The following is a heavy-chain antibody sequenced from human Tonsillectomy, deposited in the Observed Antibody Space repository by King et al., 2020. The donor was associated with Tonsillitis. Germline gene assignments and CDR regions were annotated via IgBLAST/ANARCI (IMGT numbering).Heavy chain of an antibody. CDR1: GFTFSNYA. CDR3: AKARSGSPSQIDF. J-gene: IGHJ4*02. V-gene: IGHV3-23*04. D-gene: IGHD1-26*01. Sequence: EVQLVESGGGLIQPGGSLRLSCAASGFTFSNYAMSWVRQAPGKGLEWVSVISGSAGSTYYADSVKGRFTIPRDNSKNKLYVQRNSLRGEDTAVYYCAKARSGSPSQIDFWGQGTLVTVSS. CDR2: ISGSAGST.